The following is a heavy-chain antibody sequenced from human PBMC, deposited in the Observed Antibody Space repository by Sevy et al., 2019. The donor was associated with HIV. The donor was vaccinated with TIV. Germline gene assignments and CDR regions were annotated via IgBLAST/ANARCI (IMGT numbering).Heavy chain of an antibody. V-gene: IGHV4-59*11. CDR1: GGSIRSHY. CDR3: ARESHKRGSYFEV. D-gene: IGHD3-10*01. CDR2: IFESGSI. Sequence: SETLSLTCIISGGSIRSHYWSWIRQSPGKGLEWIGYIFESGSIKYKPSLNSRVTMTLDTSKDKVSLNLRSVRAADTAVYYCARESHKRGSYFEVWGQGILVTVSS. J-gene: IGHJ4*02.